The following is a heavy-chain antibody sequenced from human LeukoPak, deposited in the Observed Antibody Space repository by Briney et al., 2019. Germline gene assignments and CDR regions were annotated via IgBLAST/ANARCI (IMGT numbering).Heavy chain of an antibody. CDR2: FDPEDGET. Sequence: ASVKVSCKVSGYTLTELSMHWVRQAPGKGLEWMGGFDPEDGETIYAQKFQGRVTMTEDTSTDTAYMELSSLRSEDTAVYYCATGLSSGYQPLIFDYWGQGTLVTVSS. D-gene: IGHD5-12*01. V-gene: IGHV1-24*01. CDR1: GYTLTELS. J-gene: IGHJ4*02. CDR3: ATGLSSGYQPLIFDY.